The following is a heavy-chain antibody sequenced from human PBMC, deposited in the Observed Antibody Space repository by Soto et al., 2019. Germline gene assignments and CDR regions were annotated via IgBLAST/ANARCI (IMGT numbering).Heavy chain of an antibody. D-gene: IGHD6-19*01. CDR3: ARGGSSDWQVALDI. J-gene: IGHJ3*02. Sequence: WETLSLTCAVYAGSFSHYYWNWIRQSPGKGLEWIGKIKHRGSSNCNPSLRSRVSISVDMSKNQFSLRLTSVTAADTAVYYCARGGSSDWQVALDIWGQGTMVTVSS. CDR2: IKHRGSS. V-gene: IGHV4-34*01. CDR1: AGSFSHYY.